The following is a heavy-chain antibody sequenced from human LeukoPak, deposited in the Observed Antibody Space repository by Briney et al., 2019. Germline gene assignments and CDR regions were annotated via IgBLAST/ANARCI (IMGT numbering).Heavy chain of an antibody. CDR2: INPNSGGT. CDR3: ARGGGSGSYGGFDY. D-gene: IGHD3-10*01. CDR1: GYTFTGYY. J-gene: IGHJ4*02. Sequence: ASVKVSCKASGYTFTGYYMHWVRQAPGQGLEWMGWINPNSGGTNYAQKFQGRVTMTRDTSISTAYMELSRLRSDDMAVYYCARGGGSGSYGGFDYWGQGTLVTVSS. V-gene: IGHV1-2*02.